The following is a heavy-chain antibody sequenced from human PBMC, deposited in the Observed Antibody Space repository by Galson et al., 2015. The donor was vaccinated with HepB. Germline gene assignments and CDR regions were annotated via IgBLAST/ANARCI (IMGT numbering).Heavy chain of an antibody. CDR2: IRSKHYGGTT. V-gene: IGHV3-49*03. CDR1: GFSFDDYA. CDR3: SREKDYYGAGSYSY. Sequence: SLRLSCAASGFSFDDYAMSWFRQAPGKGLEWVGFIRSKHYGGTTEYAASVKGRSTISRDASKTIAHLQMNSLKTEDTAVYYCSREKDYYGAGSYSYWGQGTLVTVSS. J-gene: IGHJ4*02. D-gene: IGHD3-10*01.